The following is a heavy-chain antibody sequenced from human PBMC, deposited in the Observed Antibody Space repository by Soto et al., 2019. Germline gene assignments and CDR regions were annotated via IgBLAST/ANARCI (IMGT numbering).Heavy chain of an antibody. J-gene: IGHJ4*02. CDR2: INAGNGNT. Sequence: QVQLVQSGAEVQKPGASVKVSCKASGYTFTSYAMNWVRQAPGQRLEWMGWINAGNGNTKYSQKVQGRVTITRDTSASTAYMELSSLRSEETSVYYCARDMTSDYWGQGTLVTVSS. CDR3: ARDMTSDY. CDR1: GYTFTSYA. D-gene: IGHD2-21*02. V-gene: IGHV1-3*01.